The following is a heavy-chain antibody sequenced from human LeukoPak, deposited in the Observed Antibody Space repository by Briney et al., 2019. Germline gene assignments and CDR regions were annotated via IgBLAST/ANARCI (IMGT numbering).Heavy chain of an antibody. J-gene: IGHJ4*02. CDR3: AKGFQTYGELSFDG. D-gene: IGHD4-17*01. CDR1: GFIFSDYA. Sequence: GGSLRLSCAASGFIFSDYAMSWVRQAPGKGLEWVSTVSGSATNTYYADSVKGRFTASRDNSKNTLYLQMNSLRADDTAVYYCAKGFQTYGELSFDGWGQGTLVTVSS. CDR2: VSGSATNT. V-gene: IGHV3-23*01.